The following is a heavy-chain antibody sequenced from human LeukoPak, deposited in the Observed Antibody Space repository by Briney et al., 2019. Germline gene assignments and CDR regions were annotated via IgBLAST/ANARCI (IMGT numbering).Heavy chain of an antibody. V-gene: IGHV1-18*04. CDR1: GYTVTSYG. J-gene: IGHJ3*02. D-gene: IGHD2-15*01. CDR3: ARVLTRAPDAFDI. CDR2: ISAYNGNT. Sequence: ASVKVSCKASGYTVTSYGISWLRQAPGQGLEWMGWISAYNGNTNYAQKLQGRVTMTTDTSTSTAYMELRSLRSDDTAVYYCARVLTRAPDAFDIWGQGTMVTASS.